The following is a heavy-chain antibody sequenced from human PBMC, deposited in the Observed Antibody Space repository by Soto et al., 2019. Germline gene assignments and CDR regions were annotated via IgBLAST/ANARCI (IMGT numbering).Heavy chain of an antibody. CDR3: ARDGTLYDSSAYYYLY. Sequence: ASVKVSCKASGGSFSNYGVNWVRQAPGQGLEWMGGIIPIFGTAKYAQKFQGRVTITADDSTRTAYMELSSLRSEDTAVYYCARDGTLYDSSAYYYLYWGQGTLVTVSS. CDR2: IIPIFGTA. D-gene: IGHD3-22*01. V-gene: IGHV1-69*13. J-gene: IGHJ4*02. CDR1: GGSFSNYG.